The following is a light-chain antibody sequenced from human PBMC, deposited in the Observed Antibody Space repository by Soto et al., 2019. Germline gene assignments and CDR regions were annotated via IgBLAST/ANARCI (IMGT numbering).Light chain of an antibody. CDR1: QSISSW. CDR3: QQRSSWPLT. V-gene: IGKV1-5*03. Sequence: DIQMTQSPSTLSASVGDRVTITCRASQSISSWLAWYQQKPGKAPKLLIYKASSLESGVPSRFSGSGSGTEFTLTISSLEPEDFAVYFCQQRSSWPLTFGGGTKVDI. J-gene: IGKJ4*02. CDR2: KAS.